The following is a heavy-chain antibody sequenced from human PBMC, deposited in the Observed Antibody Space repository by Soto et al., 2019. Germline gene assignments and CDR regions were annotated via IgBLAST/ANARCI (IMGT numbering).Heavy chain of an antibody. V-gene: IGHV3-9*01. CDR3: AKDVGYDFWSGSRGMDV. D-gene: IGHD3-3*01. J-gene: IGHJ6*02. CDR2: ISWNSSNI. Sequence: GGSLRLSCAASGFTFDDYAMHWVRQAPGKGLEWVSGISWNSSNIDYADSVKGRFTISRDNAKNSLYMQMNSLGAEDTALYYCAKDVGYDFWSGSRGMDVWGQGTTVTVSS. CDR1: GFTFDDYA.